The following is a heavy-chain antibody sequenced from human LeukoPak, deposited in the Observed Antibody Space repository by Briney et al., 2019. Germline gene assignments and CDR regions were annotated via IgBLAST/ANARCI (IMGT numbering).Heavy chain of an antibody. CDR2: IYPGDSDT. V-gene: IGHV5-51*01. CDR1: GYSFTSYW. Sequence: GESLKISCKGSGYSFTSYWIGWVRQMPGKGLEWMGIIYPGDSDTRYSPSFQGQVTISADKSISTAYLQWSSLKASDTAMYYCARQGGSTSPPFNWFDPWGQGTLVTVSS. J-gene: IGHJ5*02. D-gene: IGHD2-2*01. CDR3: ARQGGSTSPPFNWFDP.